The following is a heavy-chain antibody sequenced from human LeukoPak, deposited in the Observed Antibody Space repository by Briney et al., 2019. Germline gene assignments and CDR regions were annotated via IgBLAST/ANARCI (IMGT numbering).Heavy chain of an antibody. CDR1: GYTFTSYG. V-gene: IGHV1-18*01. CDR3: ARDSSAGSLYYYYYGMDV. CDR2: ISAYNGNT. D-gene: IGHD6-13*01. J-gene: IGHJ6*02. Sequence: APVKVSCKASGYTFTSYGISWVRQAPGQGHEWMGWISAYNGNTNYAQKLQGRVTMTTDTSTSTAYMELRSLRSDDTAVYYCARDSSAGSLYYYYYGMDVWGQGTTVTVSS.